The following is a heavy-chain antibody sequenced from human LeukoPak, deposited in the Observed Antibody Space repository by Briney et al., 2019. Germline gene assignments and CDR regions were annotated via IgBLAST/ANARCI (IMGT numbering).Heavy chain of an antibody. CDR3: ARGRGDSKGTSFDF. CDR1: GGSMNNYY. CDR2: IYHTGSA. D-gene: IGHD3-22*01. Sequence: ASETLSLTFTVSGGSMNNYYCSWIRQSPGKGQERIVNIYHTGSATYKPSLKSRVTLSLDTSKNQFSLKLSSVTAADTAVYYCARGRGDSKGTSFDFWGQGTLVTVSS. V-gene: IGHV4-59*01. J-gene: IGHJ4*02.